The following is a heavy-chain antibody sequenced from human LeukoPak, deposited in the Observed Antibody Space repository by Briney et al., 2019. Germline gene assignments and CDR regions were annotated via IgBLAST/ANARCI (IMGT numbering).Heavy chain of an antibody. D-gene: IGHD1-7*01. V-gene: IGHV3-33*06. CDR3: AKDIFDITGTTDY. J-gene: IGHJ4*02. Sequence: GRSLRLSCAASGFTFSSYGMHWVRQAPGKGLEWVAVIWYDGSNKYYADSVKGRFTISRDNSKNTLYLQMNSLRAEDTAVYYCAKDIFDITGTTDYWGQGTLVPVSS. CDR2: IWYDGSNK. CDR1: GFTFSSYG.